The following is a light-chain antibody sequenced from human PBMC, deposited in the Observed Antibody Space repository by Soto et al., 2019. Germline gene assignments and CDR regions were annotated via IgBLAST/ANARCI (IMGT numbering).Light chain of an antibody. J-gene: IGLJ1*01. Sequence: QCVLTQPLSVPGSPAQSITISCSGTSSDVGGRQYVSWHQQHPGKAPRLMIYEVSNRPSGVSNRFSASKSGNTASLTISGLQAEDEADYYCSSYTASSTFVFGTGTKVTVL. CDR2: EVS. CDR1: SSDVGGRQY. CDR3: SSYTASSTFV. V-gene: IGLV2-14*01.